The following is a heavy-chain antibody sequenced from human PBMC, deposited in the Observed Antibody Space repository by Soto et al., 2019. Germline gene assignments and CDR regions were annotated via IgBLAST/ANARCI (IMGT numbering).Heavy chain of an antibody. V-gene: IGHV1-2*04. Sequence: QVQLVQSGAEVKKPGASVKVSCKASGYTFTGYYMHWVRQAPGQGLEWMGWINPNSGGTNYAQKFQGWVTMTRDTPISPAYWEGSRLRSDDPAVYYCARGGGGGGSGSNYWGQGTLVTVSS. J-gene: IGHJ4*02. CDR2: INPNSGGT. CDR1: GYTFTGYY. CDR3: ARGGGGGGSGSNY. D-gene: IGHD3-10*01.